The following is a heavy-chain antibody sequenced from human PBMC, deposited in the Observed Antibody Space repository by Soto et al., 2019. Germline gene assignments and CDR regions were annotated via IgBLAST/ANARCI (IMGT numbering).Heavy chain of an antibody. V-gene: IGHV3-30-3*01. CDR2: ISYDGSNK. D-gene: IGHD3-3*01. J-gene: IGHJ6*02. CDR1: GFTFSSYA. Sequence: GGSLRLSCAASGFTFSSYAMHWVRQAPGKGLEWVAVISYDGSNKYYADSVKGRFTISRDNSKNTLYLQMNSLRAEDTAVYYCAREPYDFWSGYRYYYGMDVWGQGTTVTVSS. CDR3: AREPYDFWSGYRYYYGMDV.